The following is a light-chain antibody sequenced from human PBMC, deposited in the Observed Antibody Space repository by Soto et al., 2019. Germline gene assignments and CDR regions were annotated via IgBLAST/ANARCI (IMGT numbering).Light chain of an antibody. J-gene: IGKJ4*01. V-gene: IGKV1-5*01. CDR3: QQSYSTPMLT. CDR1: QNINAW. Sequence: DIHMTPSNSTLSVSVGDRVTITCRTSQNINAWLAWYQQRPGQAPKLLIYDASSVQSGVPSRFSGSGSGTEFTLTITSLQPDDSATYYCQQSYSTPMLTFGGGTKVDI. CDR2: DAS.